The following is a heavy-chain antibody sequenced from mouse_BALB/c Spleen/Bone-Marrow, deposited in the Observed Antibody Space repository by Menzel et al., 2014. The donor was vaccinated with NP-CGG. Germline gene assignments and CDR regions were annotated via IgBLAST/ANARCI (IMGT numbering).Heavy chain of an antibody. Sequence: VQLQQSGAELVKPGASVKMSCKASGYTFTTYWMHWVKRRPGQGLEWIGAIDPSDDYTHYNQEFKGKATLTVDTSSITAYMQLTNLTAEDSAVYYYTNLSAYWGQGTPVTVSA. D-gene: IGHD5-1*01. CDR1: GYTFTTYW. J-gene: IGHJ3*01. V-gene: IGHV1S127*01. CDR3: TNLSAY. CDR2: IDPSDDYT.